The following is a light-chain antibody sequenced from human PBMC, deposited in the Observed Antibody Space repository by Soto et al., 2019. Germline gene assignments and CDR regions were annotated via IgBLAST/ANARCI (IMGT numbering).Light chain of an antibody. CDR1: SSNIGAGYD. J-gene: IGLJ2*01. CDR2: GNS. V-gene: IGLV1-40*01. Sequence: QSVLTQPPSVSGAPVQRVTISCTGSSSNIGAGYDVHWYQQLPGTAPKLLIYGNSNRPSGVPDRFSGSKSGTSAALAITGLQAEDEADYLCQTYDTSLSVVVFGGGTQLTVL. CDR3: QTYDTSLSVVV.